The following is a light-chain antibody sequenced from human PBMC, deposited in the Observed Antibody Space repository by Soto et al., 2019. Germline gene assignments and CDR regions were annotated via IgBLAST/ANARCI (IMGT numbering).Light chain of an antibody. J-gene: IGKJ2*01. CDR1: QSVTSNY. CDR2: DAS. Sequence: EIVLTQSPGTLSLSPGERATLSCRASQSVTSNYLAWYQQKPGQAPRLLICDASSRATGIPDRFSGSGSGTDFTLTIASLEPEDSAVYYCQQHGTSPYSFGQGTKLEIK. CDR3: QQHGTSPYS. V-gene: IGKV3-20*01.